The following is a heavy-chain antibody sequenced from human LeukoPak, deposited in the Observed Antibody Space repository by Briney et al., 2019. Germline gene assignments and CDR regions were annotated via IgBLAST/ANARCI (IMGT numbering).Heavy chain of an antibody. CDR1: GVSITTTDFD. J-gene: IGHJ4*02. CDR3: ARFKRGTGFDY. CDR2: ISSSGKA. V-gene: IGHV4-39*01. Sequence: SETLSLTCAGSGVSITTTDFDWAWIRQPPGQGFEWIATISSSGKAYYYPSLMSRVTISVDTSKNQFSLDVTSVTAADTGLFYCARFKRGTGFDYWGRGILVIVS. D-gene: IGHD1-26*01.